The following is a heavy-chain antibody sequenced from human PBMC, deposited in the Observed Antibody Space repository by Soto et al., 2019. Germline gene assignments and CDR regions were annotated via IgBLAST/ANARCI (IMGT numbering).Heavy chain of an antibody. CDR2: MNPQSGRT. Sequence: QVQLVHSGAEVKKPGASVKVSCKASGYTFSTYDINWVRQATGQGLEWLGWMNPQSGRTGYAQKFQGRVTMTRNTSTSTAYMELSSLRFDDTAVYYCARRIVPAAAGISMDVWGQGTTVTVSS. V-gene: IGHV1-8*01. CDR1: GYTFSTYD. CDR3: ARRIVPAAAGISMDV. J-gene: IGHJ6*02. D-gene: IGHD2-2*01.